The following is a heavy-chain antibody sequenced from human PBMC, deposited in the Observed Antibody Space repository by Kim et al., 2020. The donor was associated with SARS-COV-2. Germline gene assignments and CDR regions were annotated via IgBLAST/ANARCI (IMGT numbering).Heavy chain of an antibody. CDR1: GYTFTSYA. CDR2: INTNTGNP. D-gene: IGHD3-16*02. J-gene: IGHJ5*02. V-gene: IGHV7-4-1*02. Sequence: ASVKVSCKASGYTFTSYAMNWVRQAPGQGLEWMGWINTNTGNPTYAQGFTGRFVFSLDTSVSTAYLQISSIKAEDTAVYYCASLRLGELSLGLYNWFDPWGQGTLVTVSS. CDR3: ASLRLGELSLGLYNWFDP.